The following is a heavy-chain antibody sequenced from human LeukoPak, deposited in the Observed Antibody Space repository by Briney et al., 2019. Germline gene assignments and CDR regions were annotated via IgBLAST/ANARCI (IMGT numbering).Heavy chain of an antibody. J-gene: IGHJ4*02. Sequence: SVKVSCKASGGTFSSYAISWVRQAPGQGLEWMGRIIPILGIANYAQKFQGRVTITADKSTSTAYMELSSLRSEDTAVYYRAMATITVFDYWGQGTLVTVSS. CDR2: IIPILGIA. CDR3: AMATITVFDY. CDR1: GGTFSSYA. V-gene: IGHV1-69*04. D-gene: IGHD5-24*01.